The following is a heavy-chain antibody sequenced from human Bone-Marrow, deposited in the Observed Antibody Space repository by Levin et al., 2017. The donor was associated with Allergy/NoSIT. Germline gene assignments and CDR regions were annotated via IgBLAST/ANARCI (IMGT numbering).Heavy chain of an antibody. V-gene: IGHV4-61*01. CDR3: ARRVGDSSSGHLDY. CDR1: GGSVNSGSYY. J-gene: IGHJ4*02. CDR2: VFYSGST. D-gene: IGHD6-13*01. Sequence: SETLSLTCTVSGGSVNSGSYYWSWIRQPPGKGLEWIGYVFYSGSTKYNSSLQSRVTISLDTSKKQFSLQLNSVTAADTAVYYCARRVGDSSSGHLDYWGQGTLVTVSS.